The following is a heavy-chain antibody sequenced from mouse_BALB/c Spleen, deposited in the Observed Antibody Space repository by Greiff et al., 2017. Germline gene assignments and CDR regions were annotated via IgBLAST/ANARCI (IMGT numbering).Heavy chain of an antibody. CDR2: ISTYYGDA. D-gene: IGHD2-10*02. Sequence: QVQLQQSGAELVRPGVSVKISCKGSGYTFTDYAMYWVKQSHAKSLEWIGVISTYYGDASYNQKFKGKATMTVDKSSSTAYMELARLTSEDSAIYYCAREYDPYAMDYWGQGTSVTVSS. J-gene: IGHJ4*01. CDR3: AREYDPYAMDY. V-gene: IGHV1S137*01. CDR1: GYTFTDYA.